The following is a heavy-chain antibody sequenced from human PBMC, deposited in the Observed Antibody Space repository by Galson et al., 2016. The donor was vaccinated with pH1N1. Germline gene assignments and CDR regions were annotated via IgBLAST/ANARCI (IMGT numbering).Heavy chain of an antibody. Sequence: SLRLSCAASGLTFSRYGMSWVRQAPGKGLEWVSGFSGSGGSTYYADSVKGRFTISRDNSKNTLYLQMNSLRAEDTARYYCAIPPRARSVVIDYYFDHWGQGTLVTVSS. CDR1: GLTFSRYG. CDR3: AIPPRARSVVIDYYFDH. V-gene: IGHV3-23*01. J-gene: IGHJ4*02. CDR2: FSGSGGST. D-gene: IGHD2-21*01.